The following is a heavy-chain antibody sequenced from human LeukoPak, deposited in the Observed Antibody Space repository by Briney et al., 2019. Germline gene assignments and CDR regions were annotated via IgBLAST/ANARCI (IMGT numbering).Heavy chain of an antibody. V-gene: IGHV3-30*02. CDR3: ARDLFAAAAGTKD. CDR1: GFTFSSHG. D-gene: IGHD6-13*01. Sequence: GGSLRLSCVVSGFTFSSHGMHWVRQAPGKGLEWVALGRFTISRDNSKNTLYLQMNSLRAEDTAVYYCARDLFAAAAGTKDWGQGTLVTVSS. J-gene: IGHJ4*02.